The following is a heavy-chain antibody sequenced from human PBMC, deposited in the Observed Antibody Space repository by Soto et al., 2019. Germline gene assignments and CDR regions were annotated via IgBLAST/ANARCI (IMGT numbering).Heavy chain of an antibody. CDR3: ARGIAGGYYYGMDV. D-gene: IGHD3-10*01. V-gene: IGHV4-31*03. CDR1: GGSISSGGYY. Sequence: KPSETLSLTCTVSGGSISSGGYYWSWIRQHPGKGLEWIGYIYYSGITYYNPSLKSRVTISVDTSKNQFSLKLSSVTAADTAVYYCARGIAGGYYYGMDVWGQGTMVTVSS. J-gene: IGHJ6*02. CDR2: IYYSGIT.